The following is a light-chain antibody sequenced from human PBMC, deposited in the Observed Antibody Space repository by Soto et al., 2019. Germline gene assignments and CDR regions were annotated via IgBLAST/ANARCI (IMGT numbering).Light chain of an antibody. CDR2: DDN. Sequence: SYSLTQPPSVSVAPGLTARMTCAGNGLGTKSVHWYQQRPGQAPRLVIYDDNARPSGIPARFSGSQSGNTATLIITRVEAEDEAAFYCQVWDSDSDHGVFGGGTQLTVL. J-gene: IGLJ3*02. CDR3: QVWDSDSDHGV. CDR1: GLGTKS. V-gene: IGLV3-21*02.